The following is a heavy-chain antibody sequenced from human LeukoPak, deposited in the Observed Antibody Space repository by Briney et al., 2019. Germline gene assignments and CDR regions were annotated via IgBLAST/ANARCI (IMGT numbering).Heavy chain of an antibody. D-gene: IGHD3-3*01. CDR1: GGSISSSSYY. CDR3: ARAPMGYDFWSGFNYYYYTDV. J-gene: IGHJ6*03. CDR2: IYYSGST. Sequence: KASETLSLTCTVSGGSISSSSYYWGWIRQPPGKGLEWIGSIYYSGSTYYNPSLKSRVTISVDTSKNQFSLKLSSVTAADTAVYYCARAPMGYDFWSGFNYYYYTDVWGKGTTVTVSS. V-gene: IGHV4-39*07.